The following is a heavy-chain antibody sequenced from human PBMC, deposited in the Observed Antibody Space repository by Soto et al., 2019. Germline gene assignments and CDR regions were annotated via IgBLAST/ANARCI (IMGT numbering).Heavy chain of an antibody. CDR1: GGSISSGDYY. CDR2: IYYSGRT. J-gene: IGHJ4*02. V-gene: IGHV4-30-4*01. Sequence: SETLSLTCTVSGGSISSGDYYWSWIRQPPGKGLEWIGYIYYSGRTYYSPSLKSRVTISVDTSKNQFSLKLSSVTAAYTAVYYCARGRGYSYGNYDYWGQGTLVTVSS. D-gene: IGHD5-18*01. CDR3: ARGRGYSYGNYDY.